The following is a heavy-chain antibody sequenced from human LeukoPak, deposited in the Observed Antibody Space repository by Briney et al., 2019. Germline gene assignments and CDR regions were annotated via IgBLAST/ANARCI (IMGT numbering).Heavy chain of an antibody. Sequence: PSETLSLTCAVSGASISSSNYYWGWVRQSPGKGLEWIGNIYSSGNTYYNASLKSRVTISVDTSKNQFSLKLSSVTAADTAVYYCARTRGSTLFDYWGQGTLVTVSS. CDR3: ARTRGSTLFDY. CDR2: IYSSGNT. CDR1: GASISSSNYY. J-gene: IGHJ4*02. D-gene: IGHD5-12*01. V-gene: IGHV4-39*07.